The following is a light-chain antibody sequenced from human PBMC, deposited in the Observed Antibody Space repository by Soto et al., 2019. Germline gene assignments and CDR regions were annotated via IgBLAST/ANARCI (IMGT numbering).Light chain of an antibody. J-gene: IGKJ5*01. CDR3: QQYGSSTIT. Sequence: EIVLTHSPATLSLSPGERATLSCGASQSVRSSHLAWYQKKLGLAPRLLIYDASSRATGIPDRFSGSGSGTDFNLTISRLETEDFAVYECQQYGSSTITFGQGTRLEIK. V-gene: IGKV3D-20*01. CDR2: DAS. CDR1: QSVRSSH.